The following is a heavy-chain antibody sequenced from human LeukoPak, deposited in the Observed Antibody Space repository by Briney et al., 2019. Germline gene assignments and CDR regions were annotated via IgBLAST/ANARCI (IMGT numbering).Heavy chain of an antibody. Sequence: GGSLRLSCAASGFTVSINYMSWGRQAPGKGLEWVSVIYSGGNTYYADSVKGRFTISRDNSKNTVYLQMNSLRAEDTAVYYCARGETSSYDYWGQGTLVTVSS. CDR3: ARGETSSYDY. CDR2: IYSGGNT. CDR1: GFTVSINY. D-gene: IGHD2-2*01. V-gene: IGHV3-53*01. J-gene: IGHJ4*02.